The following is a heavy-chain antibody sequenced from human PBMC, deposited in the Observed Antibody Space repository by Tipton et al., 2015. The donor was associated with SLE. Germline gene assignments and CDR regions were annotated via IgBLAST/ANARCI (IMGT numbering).Heavy chain of an antibody. CDR2: INPNSGGT. Sequence: QSGAEVKKPGASVKVSCKPSGYTFTSYGVTWVRQAPGQGLEWMGWINPNSGGTNYAQKFQGRVTMTTDTSTSTAYMELRSLRSDDTAVYYCARGSALDVWGQGTTVTVSS. J-gene: IGHJ6*02. CDR3: ARGSALDV. CDR1: GYTFTSYG. V-gene: IGHV1-18*01.